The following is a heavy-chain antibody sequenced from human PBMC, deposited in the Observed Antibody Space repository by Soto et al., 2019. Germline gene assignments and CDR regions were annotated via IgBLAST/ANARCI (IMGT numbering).Heavy chain of an antibody. D-gene: IGHD2-2*02. CDR1: GYTFTSYA. CDR2: INASNGNT. J-gene: IGHJ6*03. Sequence: ASVKVSCKASGYTFTSYAMHWVRQAPGQRLEWMGWINASNGNTKYSQKFQGRVTITRDTSASTAYMELSSLRSEDTAVYYCASGGYCSSTSCYSPYYYYMDVWGKGTTVTVSS. CDR3: ASGGYCSSTSCYSPYYYYMDV. V-gene: IGHV1-3*01.